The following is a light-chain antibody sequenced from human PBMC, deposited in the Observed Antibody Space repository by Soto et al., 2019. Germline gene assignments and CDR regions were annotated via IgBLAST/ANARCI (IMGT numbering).Light chain of an antibody. Sequence: DIQMTQSPSTLSASVGDSVTITCRASQSINTWLAWHQQKPGKAPKLLIYKASTLQSGVPSRFSGSGSETEFTLTISSLQPDDSATYYCQQYNSYMFTFGQGTKLEIK. V-gene: IGKV1-5*03. J-gene: IGKJ2*01. CDR3: QQYNSYMFT. CDR1: QSINTW. CDR2: KAS.